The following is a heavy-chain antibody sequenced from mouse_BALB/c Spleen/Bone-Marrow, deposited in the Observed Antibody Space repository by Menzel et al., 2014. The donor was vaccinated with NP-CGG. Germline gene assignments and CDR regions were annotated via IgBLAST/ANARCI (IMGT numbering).Heavy chain of an antibody. CDR1: GFSLTSYG. D-gene: IGHD2-10*02. CDR2: IWSEGNT. CDR3: ARNPYGNYAMDY. Sequence: QVQLQQSGPGLVAPSQSLSITCTVSGFSLTSYGVHWVRQPPGKGLEWLVVIWSEGNTTYNSALKSRLSISKDNSKSQVFLKMNSLQTDDTAMYYCARNPYGNYAMDYWGQGTSVTVSS. V-gene: IGHV2-6*02. J-gene: IGHJ4*01.